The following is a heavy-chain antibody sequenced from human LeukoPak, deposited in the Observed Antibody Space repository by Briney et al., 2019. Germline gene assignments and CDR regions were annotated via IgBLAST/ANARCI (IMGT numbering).Heavy chain of an antibody. J-gene: IGHJ4*02. CDR1: GFTFSSYA. Sequence: GGSLRLSCAASGFTFSSYAMSWVRQAPGKGLEWVAVIWYDGSKKYYADSVKGRFTISRDNSKNTLYLQMNSLRAEDTAVYYCARVTHYYDSSGYGPSDYWGQGTLVTVSS. CDR2: IWYDGSKK. CDR3: ARVTHYYDSSGYGPSDY. V-gene: IGHV3-33*08. D-gene: IGHD3-22*01.